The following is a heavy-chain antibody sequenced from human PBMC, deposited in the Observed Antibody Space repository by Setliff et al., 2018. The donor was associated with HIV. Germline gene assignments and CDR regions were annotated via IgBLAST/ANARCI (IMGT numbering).Heavy chain of an antibody. CDR1: GFTFNNAW. CDR2: IKSKTDGGTT. V-gene: IGHV3-15*01. CDR3: AKDGDYSNWDYDAFDI. J-gene: IGHJ3*02. D-gene: IGHD1-7*01. Sequence: GGSLRLSCAASGFTFNNAWMTWVRQAPGKGLEWVGHIKSKTDGGTTDYAAPVKGRVTISRDNPKNTVDLQMNSLRAEDTAVYYCAKDGDYSNWDYDAFDIWGQGTMVTVSS.